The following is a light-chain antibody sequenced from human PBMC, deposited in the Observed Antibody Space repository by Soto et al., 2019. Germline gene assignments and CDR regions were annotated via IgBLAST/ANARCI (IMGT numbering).Light chain of an antibody. V-gene: IGLV2-23*01. CDR3: CSYAGDGSYVI. Sequence: QSALTQPASVSESPGQSITISCTGTSSDVGSYNLVSWYQQHPGKTPILIIYDDNKRPSAVSDRFSGSKSGYTASLTITGLQAEDEADYYCCSYAGDGSYVIFGGGTKLTVL. CDR2: DDN. CDR1: SSDVGSYNL. J-gene: IGLJ2*01.